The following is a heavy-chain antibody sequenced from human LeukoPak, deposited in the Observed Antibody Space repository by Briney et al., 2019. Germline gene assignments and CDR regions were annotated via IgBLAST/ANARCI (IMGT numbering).Heavy chain of an antibody. V-gene: IGHV3-53*01. J-gene: IGHJ4*02. CDR1: DFTVSSNS. D-gene: IGHD1-26*01. CDR2: TYSSGST. Sequence: GGSLRLSCAASDFTVSSNSMSWVRQAPGKGLEWVSVTYSSGSTHYADSVKGRFTISGDSSKNTLYLQMNSLRAEDTAVYYCATESYGGAWGQGTLVTVSS. CDR3: ATESYGGA.